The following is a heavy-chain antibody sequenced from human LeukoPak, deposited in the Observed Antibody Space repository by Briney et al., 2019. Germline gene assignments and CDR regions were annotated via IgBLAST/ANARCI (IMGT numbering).Heavy chain of an antibody. CDR3: AKEINGYYYYYMDG. CDR2: IRYDGSNK. CDR1: GFTFSSYG. V-gene: IGHV3-30*02. Sequence: PGGSLRLSCAASGFTFSSYGMHWVRQAPGKGLEWVAFIRYDGSNKYYADSVKGRSTISRDNSKNTLYLQMNSLRAEDTAVYYCAKEINGYYYYYMDGWGKGTTVTVSS. J-gene: IGHJ6*03. D-gene: IGHD5-24*01.